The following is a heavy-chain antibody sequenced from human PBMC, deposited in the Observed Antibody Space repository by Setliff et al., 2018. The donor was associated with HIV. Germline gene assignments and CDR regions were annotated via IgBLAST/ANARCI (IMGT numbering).Heavy chain of an antibody. CDR1: GYSISSGYY. CDR2: INQSGGI. Sequence: SETLSLTCAVSGYSISSGYYWSWIRQPPGKGLEWIGEINQSGGINYNPSLKSRVTISIDTFKNQFSMKLYSVTAADTAVYYCATASGYDLFMGAFDIWGQGTMVTVSS. V-gene: IGHV4-34*01. D-gene: IGHD5-12*01. CDR3: ATASGYDLFMGAFDI. J-gene: IGHJ3*02.